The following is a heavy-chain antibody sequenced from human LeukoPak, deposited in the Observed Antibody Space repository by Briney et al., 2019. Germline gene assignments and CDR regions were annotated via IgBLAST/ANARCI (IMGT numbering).Heavy chain of an antibody. CDR2: ISGSGCSR. V-gene: IGHV3-23*01. J-gene: IGHJ4*02. Sequence: GGSLRLSCAASGFTFTNYAISRVRQAPGNPLEWVSAISGSGCSRYYAESVKRRFTISRDNSKNTLYLQMNTLISEHTALYYFSKYLTYLYCCVYGGRGTGVSVS. D-gene: IGHD2-8*02. CDR3: SKYLTYLYCCVY. CDR1: GFTFTNYA.